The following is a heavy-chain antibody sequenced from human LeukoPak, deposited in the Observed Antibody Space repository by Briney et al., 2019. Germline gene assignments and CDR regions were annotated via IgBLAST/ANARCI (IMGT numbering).Heavy chain of an antibody. J-gene: IGHJ3*02. CDR3: ARQTAGNDAFDI. Sequence: SETLSLTCTVSGGSITGYYWSWLRQSPGKGLEWIGYIYYSGSTNYNPSLKSRATISVDTSKNQFSLTLSSVTAADTAVYYCARQTAGNDAFDIWGQGTMVTVSS. D-gene: IGHD6-19*01. CDR1: GGSITGYY. V-gene: IGHV4-59*01. CDR2: IYYSGST.